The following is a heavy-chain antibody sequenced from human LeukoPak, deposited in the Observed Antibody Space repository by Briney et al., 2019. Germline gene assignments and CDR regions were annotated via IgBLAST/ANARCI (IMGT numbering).Heavy chain of an antibody. CDR2: IYHSGST. D-gene: IGHD3-22*01. V-gene: IGHV4-30-2*01. CDR3: AREVVMDDAFDI. J-gene: IGHJ3*02. CDR1: GGSISSDGYS. Sequence: SSETLSLTCAVSGGSISSDGYSWSWVRQPPGKGLEWIGYIYHSGSTYYNPSLKSRVTISVDTSKNQFSLKLSSVTAADTAVYYCAREVVMDDAFDIWGQGTMVTVSS.